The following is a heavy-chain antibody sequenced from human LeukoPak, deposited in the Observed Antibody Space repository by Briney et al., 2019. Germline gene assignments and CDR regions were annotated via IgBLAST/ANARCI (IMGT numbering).Heavy chain of an antibody. CDR2: INPNSGGT. Sequence: RASVKVSCKASGYTFTGYYMHWVRQAPGQGLEWMGRINPNSGGTNYAQKFQGRVTMTRETSISTAYMELSRLRSDDTAVYYCARDRSTYYYMDVWGKGTTVTVSS. CDR1: GYTFTGYY. CDR3: ARDRSTYYYMDV. J-gene: IGHJ6*03. V-gene: IGHV1-2*06.